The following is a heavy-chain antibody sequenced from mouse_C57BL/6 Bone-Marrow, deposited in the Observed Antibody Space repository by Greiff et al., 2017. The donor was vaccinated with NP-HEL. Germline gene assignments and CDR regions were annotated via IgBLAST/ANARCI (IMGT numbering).Heavy chain of an antibody. D-gene: IGHD1-1*01. J-gene: IGHJ4*01. V-gene: IGHV1-50*01. CDR1: GYTFTSYW. Sequence: QVQLQQSGAELVKPGASVKLSCKASGYTFTSYWMQWVKQRPGQGLEWIGEIDPSDSYTNYNQKFKGKATLTVDTSSSTAYMQLSSLTSEDSAVYYCARFGYYGSSPMDYWGQGTSVTVSS. CDR3: ARFGYYGSSPMDY. CDR2: IDPSDSYT.